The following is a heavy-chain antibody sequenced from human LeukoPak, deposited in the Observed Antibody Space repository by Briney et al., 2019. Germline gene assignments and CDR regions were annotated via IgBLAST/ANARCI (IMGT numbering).Heavy chain of an antibody. CDR1: GFTFRSYA. D-gene: IGHD3-3*01. V-gene: IGHV3-30*04. Sequence: GTSLRLSCAASGFTFRSYAMNWVRQAPGKGLEWVAFITYDGGEKYYADSVKGRFTISRDNSKNTLFLQMNSLRTEDTAVYYCARFWSGTLDYWGQGTLVTVSS. J-gene: IGHJ4*02. CDR3: ARFWSGTLDY. CDR2: ITYDGGEK.